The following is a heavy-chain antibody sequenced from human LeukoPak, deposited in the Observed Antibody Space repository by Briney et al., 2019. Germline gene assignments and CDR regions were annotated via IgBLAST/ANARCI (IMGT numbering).Heavy chain of an antibody. D-gene: IGHD6-13*01. CDR1: GGSISSYY. Sequence: SETLSLTCTVSGGSISSYYWSWIRQPAGKGLEWIGRIYTSGSTNCNPSLKSRVTMSVDTSKNQFSLKLSSVTAADTAVYYCARDGIAAAGTIGAFDIWGQGTMVTVSS. CDR3: ARDGIAAAGTIGAFDI. V-gene: IGHV4-4*07. J-gene: IGHJ3*02. CDR2: IYTSGST.